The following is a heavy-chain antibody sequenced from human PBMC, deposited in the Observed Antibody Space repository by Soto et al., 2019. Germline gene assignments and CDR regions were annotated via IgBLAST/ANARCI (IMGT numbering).Heavy chain of an antibody. J-gene: IGHJ4*02. Sequence: GGSLRLSWAASGFSFSDHYMDWVRHAPGKGLEWLGRIRNKANGYTTEYAASVRGRISISRDDSKNSLFLQVTNLKIEDTAVYFCAKEATNNKWELLHFDCWGQGNLVTVSS. D-gene: IGHD1-26*01. CDR1: GFSFSDHY. V-gene: IGHV3-72*01. CDR2: IRNKANGYTT. CDR3: AKEATNNKWELLHFDC.